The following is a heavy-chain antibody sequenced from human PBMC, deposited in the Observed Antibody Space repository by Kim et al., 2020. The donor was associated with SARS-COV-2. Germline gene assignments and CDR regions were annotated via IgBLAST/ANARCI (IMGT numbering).Heavy chain of an antibody. Sequence: SETLSLTCTVSGGSISSSSYYWGWIRQHPGKGLEWIGTAYYIGNTYYNPSLKSRVTISVDTSKNQFSLKLDSVTAADTAVYYCARHKGYSSGWHVAFYY. J-gene: IGHJ6*03. CDR3: ARHKGYSSGWHVAFYY. CDR1: GGSISSSSYY. D-gene: IGHD6-25*01. V-gene: IGHV4-39*01. CDR2: AYYIGNT.